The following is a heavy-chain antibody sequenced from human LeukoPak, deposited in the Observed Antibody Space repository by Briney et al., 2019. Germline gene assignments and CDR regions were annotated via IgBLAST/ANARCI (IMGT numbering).Heavy chain of an antibody. CDR2: IKEDGTEK. CDR3: ARDLGAYYYDSSGSSVFDY. CDR1: GFTFSAYW. J-gene: IGHJ4*02. D-gene: IGHD3-22*01. V-gene: IGHV3-7*01. Sequence: TGGSLRLSCAASGFTFSAYWMTWVRQAPGKGLEWVANIKEDGTEKNYVDSVKGRFTISRDNVKKSLYLQMNSLRAEDTAVYYCARDLGAYYYDSSGSSVFDYWGQGTLVTVSS.